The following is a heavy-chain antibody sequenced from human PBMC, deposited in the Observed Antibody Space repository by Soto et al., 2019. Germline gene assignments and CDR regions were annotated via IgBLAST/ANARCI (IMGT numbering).Heavy chain of an antibody. J-gene: IGHJ4*02. CDR2: ISSSGGTT. V-gene: IGHV3-23*01. D-gene: IGHD6-19*01. CDR3: ATLMTVTGPGWGRASEY. CDR1: GLNFNNYA. Sequence: PGGSLRLSCATSGLNFNNYAMSWVRQAPGERLEWVSFISSSGGTTYYADSVKGRFTISRYNSRNTVFLQMNTLGAEDTAIYYCATLMTVTGPGWGRASEYWGQGTRVTVSS.